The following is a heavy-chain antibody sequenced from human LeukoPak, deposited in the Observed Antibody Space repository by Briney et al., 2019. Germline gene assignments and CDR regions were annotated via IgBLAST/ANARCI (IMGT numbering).Heavy chain of an antibody. CDR2: IYPGDSDT. CDR3: ARGTGHGYSSSWYFGKYNWFDP. CDR1: GYSFTSYW. Sequence: GESLKISCKGSGYSFTSYWIGWVRQMPGKGLEWMGIIYPGDSDTRYSPSFQGQVTISADKSISTAYLQWSSLKASDTAMYYCARGTGHGYSSSWYFGKYNWFDPWGQGTLVTVSS. D-gene: IGHD6-13*01. V-gene: IGHV5-51*01. J-gene: IGHJ5*02.